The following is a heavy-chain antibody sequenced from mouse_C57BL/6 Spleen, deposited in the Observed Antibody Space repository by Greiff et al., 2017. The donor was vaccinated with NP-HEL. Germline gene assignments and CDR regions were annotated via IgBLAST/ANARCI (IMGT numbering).Heavy chain of an antibody. J-gene: IGHJ4*01. CDR3: ARPPYYYAMDY. CDR2: ISGGGGNT. D-gene: IGHD6-1*01. CDR1: GFTFSSYT. V-gene: IGHV5-9*01. Sequence: EVMLVESGGGLVKPGGSLKLSCAASGFTFSSYTMSWVRQTPEKRLEWVATISGGGGNTYYPDSVKGRFTISRDNAKNTLYLQMSSLRSEDTALYYCARPPYYYAMDYWGQGTSVTVSS.